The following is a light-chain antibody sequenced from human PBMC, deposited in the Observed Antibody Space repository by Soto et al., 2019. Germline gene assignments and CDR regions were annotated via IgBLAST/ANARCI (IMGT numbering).Light chain of an antibody. CDR2: AAS. V-gene: IGKV1-8*01. CDR1: QGISSY. CDR3: HQYYSYPHT. Sequence: AIRMTQSPSSFSASTGDRVTITCRASQGISSYLAWHQQKPGKAPKLLIYAASTLQSGVPSRFSGSGSGTDFTLTISCLQSEDFATYYCHQYYSYPHTFGQGTKLELK. J-gene: IGKJ2*01.